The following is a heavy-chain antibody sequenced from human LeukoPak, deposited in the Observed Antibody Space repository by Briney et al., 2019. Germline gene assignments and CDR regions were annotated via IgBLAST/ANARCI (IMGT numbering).Heavy chain of an antibody. Sequence: PGGSLRLSCRTSGFTFNDYFMSWLRQAPGKGLEWISHISASGTTVYYADSVKGRFIISRDNAKNSLFLQMNSLRTEGTAVYYCARAGVDIVVVTASTWFDYWGQGNLVTVAS. CDR2: ISASGTTV. CDR3: ARAGVDIVVVTASTWFDY. V-gene: IGHV3-11*01. J-gene: IGHJ4*02. CDR1: GFTFNDYF. D-gene: IGHD2-15*01.